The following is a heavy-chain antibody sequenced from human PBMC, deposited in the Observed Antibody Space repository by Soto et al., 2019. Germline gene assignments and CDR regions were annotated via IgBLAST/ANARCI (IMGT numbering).Heavy chain of an antibody. D-gene: IGHD6-13*01. Sequence: PPETLSLTCTVSGASISSSYYYWGWIRQSPGKGLEWIGSIYYSGTTYYNPSLTSRVTISVDTPKNQFSLKLSSVTAADTAVYFCARSPLAYLGHWGRGTLVTVSS. CDR1: GASISSSYYY. V-gene: IGHV4-39*01. CDR3: ARSPLAYLGH. J-gene: IGHJ4*02. CDR2: IYYSGTT.